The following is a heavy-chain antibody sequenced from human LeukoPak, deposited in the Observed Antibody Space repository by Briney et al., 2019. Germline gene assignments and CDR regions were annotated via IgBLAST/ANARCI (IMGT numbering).Heavy chain of an antibody. CDR2: IYTSGSI. V-gene: IGHV4-61*02. Sequence: PSETLSLTCTVSGGSISSGSYYWSWIRQPAGKGLEWIGRIYTSGSINYNPSLKSRVTISVDTSKNQFSLKLSSVTAADTAVYYCAREEYPRTFDYWGQGTLVTVSS. J-gene: IGHJ4*02. D-gene: IGHD6-6*01. CDR1: GGSISSGSYY. CDR3: AREEYPRTFDY.